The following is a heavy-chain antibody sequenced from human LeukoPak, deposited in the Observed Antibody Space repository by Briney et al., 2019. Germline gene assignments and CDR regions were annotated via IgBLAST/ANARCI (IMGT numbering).Heavy chain of an antibody. CDR2: IYINGET. Sequence: GGSLRLSCAASGFTVSSDYMTWLRQAPGKGLEWVSVIYINGETHYVDSVKGRFIISRDNSKNTLYLQMNSLRAEDTAVYYCTRGNYYDSNRFEYWGQGTLVTVSS. D-gene: IGHD3-22*01. V-gene: IGHV3-66*01. CDR1: GFTVSSDY. J-gene: IGHJ4*02. CDR3: TRGNYYDSNRFEY.